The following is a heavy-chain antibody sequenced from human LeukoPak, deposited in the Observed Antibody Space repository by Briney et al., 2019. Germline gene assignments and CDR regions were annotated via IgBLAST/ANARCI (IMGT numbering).Heavy chain of an antibody. Sequence: ASVKVSCKTSGYTFTSYGITWVRRAPGQGLGWMGWITTYNGNTYYAQRLQGRVTMTADTSTITAYMELRSLRSDDTAVYYCARLSPPIASFCSGGTCYSGGFDPWGQGTLVTVSS. D-gene: IGHD2-15*01. V-gene: IGHV1-18*01. J-gene: IGHJ5*02. CDR3: ARLSPPIASFCSGGTCYSGGFDP. CDR2: ITTYNGNT. CDR1: GYTFTSYG.